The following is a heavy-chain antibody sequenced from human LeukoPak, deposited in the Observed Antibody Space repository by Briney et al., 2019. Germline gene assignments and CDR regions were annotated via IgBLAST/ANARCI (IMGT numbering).Heavy chain of an antibody. CDR1: GYTFTSYG. D-gene: IGHD3-22*01. V-gene: IGHV1-18*01. CDR2: ISAYNGNT. Sequence: ASVKVSCKASGYTFTSYGISWVRQPAGHGLEWMGWISAYNGNTNYAQKLQGRVTMTTDTSTSTAYMELRSLRSDDTAVYYSARDEPNYYDSSGRAPYYYYGMDVWGQGGTVTVSS. CDR3: ARDEPNYYDSSGRAPYYYYGMDV. J-gene: IGHJ6*02.